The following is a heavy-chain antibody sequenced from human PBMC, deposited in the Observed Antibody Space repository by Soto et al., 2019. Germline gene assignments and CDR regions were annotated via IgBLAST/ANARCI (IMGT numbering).Heavy chain of an antibody. J-gene: IGHJ4*02. Sequence: SETLSLTCTVSGGSISSSSYYWGWIRQPPGKGLEWIGSIYYSGSTYYNPSLKSRVTISVDASKNQFSLKLSSVTAADTAVYYCARPRGYSYGPIDYWGQGTLVTVPQ. D-gene: IGHD5-18*01. V-gene: IGHV4-39*01. CDR3: ARPRGYSYGPIDY. CDR1: GGSISSSSYY. CDR2: IYYSGST.